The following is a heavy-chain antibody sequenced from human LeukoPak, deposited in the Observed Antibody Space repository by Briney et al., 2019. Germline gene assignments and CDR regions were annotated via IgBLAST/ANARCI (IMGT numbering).Heavy chain of an antibody. J-gene: IGHJ4*02. Sequence: PGRSLRLSCTASGFPFGDYAMSWFRQAPGKGLEWVGFIRSKAFGGTAEYAASVKGRFTISRDDSTSIAYLQTNSLKTEDTAVYYCTRDGSGSYYHPPFDYWGQGTLVTVSS. D-gene: IGHD3-10*01. CDR3: TRDGSGSYYHPPFDY. CDR1: GFPFGDYA. CDR2: IRSKAFGGTA. V-gene: IGHV3-49*03.